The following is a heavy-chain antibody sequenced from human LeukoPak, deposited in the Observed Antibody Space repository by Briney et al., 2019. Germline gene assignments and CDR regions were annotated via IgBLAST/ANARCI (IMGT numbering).Heavy chain of an antibody. CDR2: INPNSGGT. CDR1: GYTFTSYD. D-gene: IGHD2-2*01. Sequence: ASVKVSCKASGYTFTSYDINWVQQATGQGLEWMGWINPNSGGTNYAQKFQGRVTMTRDTPISTAYMELSRLRSDDTAVYYCARDSYCSSTSCYGFDPWGQGTLVTVSS. V-gene: IGHV1-2*02. J-gene: IGHJ5*02. CDR3: ARDSYCSSTSCYGFDP.